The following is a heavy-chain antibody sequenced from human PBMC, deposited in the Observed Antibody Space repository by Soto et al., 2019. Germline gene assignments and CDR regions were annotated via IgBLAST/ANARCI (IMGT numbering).Heavy chain of an antibody. Sequence: EVQLVESGGGLVQPGGSLRLSCAASGFTFSSYWMHWVRQAPGKGRVWVSRINSDGSSTSYADSVKGRFTISRDNAKNTLYLQMNSLRAEDTAVYYCAREGYDILTGYYALFDYWGQGTLVTVSS. D-gene: IGHD3-9*01. V-gene: IGHV3-74*01. CDR1: GFTFSSYW. CDR3: AREGYDILTGYYALFDY. CDR2: INSDGSST. J-gene: IGHJ4*02.